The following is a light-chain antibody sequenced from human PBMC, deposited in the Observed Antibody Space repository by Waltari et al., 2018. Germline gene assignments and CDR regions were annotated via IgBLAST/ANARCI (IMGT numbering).Light chain of an antibody. J-gene: IGLJ2*01. CDR3: CSYAGSSKGV. V-gene: IGLV2-23*02. Sequence: QSALTQPASVSGSPGQSITISCTGSSSAVGNYKRVSWYQQHPGKAPKLMIYAVSKRSSGVSDRFSGSKSGDTASLTISGLQPEDEADYFCCSYAGSSKGVFGGGTKVTVL. CDR1: SSAVGNYKR. CDR2: AVS.